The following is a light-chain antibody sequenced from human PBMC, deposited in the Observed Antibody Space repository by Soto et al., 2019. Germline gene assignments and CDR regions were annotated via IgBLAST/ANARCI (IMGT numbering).Light chain of an antibody. CDR3: SSYTGGSTGV. CDR1: SSDVGGYNY. CDR2: DVS. V-gene: IGLV2-14*01. Sequence: QSALTQPASVSGSPGQSITISCTGTSSDVGGYNYVSWYQQHPGKAPKLMIYDVSNRPSGVSNRFSGSKSGNTASLTIAGLQAEDEADYYCSSYTGGSTGVFGGGTKVTVL. J-gene: IGLJ3*02.